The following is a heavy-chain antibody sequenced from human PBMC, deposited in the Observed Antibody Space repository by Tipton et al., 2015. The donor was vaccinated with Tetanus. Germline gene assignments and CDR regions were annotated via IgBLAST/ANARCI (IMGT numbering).Heavy chain of an antibody. CDR1: GGSINSVNYY. Sequence: TLSLTCTVSGGSINSVNYYWSWIRQPPGKGLEWIGYVFHSGSTKYNPSLKSRVTISVDTSKNQFSLKLRSVTAADTAVYYCARDSNFYSYSYKGMDVWDQGTTVTVSS. CDR3: ARDSNFYSYSYKGMDV. J-gene: IGHJ6*02. D-gene: IGHD4-11*01. V-gene: IGHV4-61*01. CDR2: VFHSGST.